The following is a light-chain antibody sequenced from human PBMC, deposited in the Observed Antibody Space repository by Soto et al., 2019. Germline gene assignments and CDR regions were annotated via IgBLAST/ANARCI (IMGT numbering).Light chain of an antibody. J-gene: IGLJ7*01. Sequence: QSALTQPPSASGTPGQRVTISCSGSSSNIGRNYVYWYQQLPGTAPKLLIQRNDQRPSGVPDRVSGSKSGTSASLAISGLPSEDEADYYCAAWDDSLSGTLFGGGTQLTVL. V-gene: IGLV1-47*01. CDR2: RND. CDR1: SSNIGRNY. CDR3: AAWDDSLSGTL.